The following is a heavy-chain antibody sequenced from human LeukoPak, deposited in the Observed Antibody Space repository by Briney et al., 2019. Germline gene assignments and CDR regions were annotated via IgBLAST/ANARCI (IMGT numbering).Heavy chain of an antibody. CDR1: GFTFSSYG. Sequence: GGPLRLSCAASGFTFSSYGMHWVRQAPGKGLEWVAFIRYDGSNKYYADSVKGRFTISRDNSKNTLFLQMDSLTLVDSAVYYCARVRSGGHHSHPGEHDFWGQGTLVTVSS. V-gene: IGHV3-30*02. CDR3: ARVRSGGHHSHPGEHDF. D-gene: IGHD7-27*01. CDR2: IRYDGSNK. J-gene: IGHJ4*02.